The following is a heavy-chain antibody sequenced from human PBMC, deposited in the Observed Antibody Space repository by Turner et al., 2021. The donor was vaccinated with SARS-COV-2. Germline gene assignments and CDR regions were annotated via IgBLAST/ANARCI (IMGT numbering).Heavy chain of an antibody. CDR2: ISSSSSYI. CDR3: ARKPSSGGRNPFDY. CDR1: GFTFNSYS. J-gene: IGHJ4*02. V-gene: IGHV3-21*01. Sequence: EVQLVESGGGLVKPGGSLRLSCAASGFTFNSYSMNWVRQAPGKGLEWVSFISSSSSYIYYADSVKGRFTISRDNAKNSLYLQMNSLRAEDTAVYYCARKPSSGGRNPFDYWGQGTLVTVSS. D-gene: IGHD2-15*01.